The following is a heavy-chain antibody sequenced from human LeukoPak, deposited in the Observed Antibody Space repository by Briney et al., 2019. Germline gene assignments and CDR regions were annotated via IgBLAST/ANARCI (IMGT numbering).Heavy chain of an antibody. CDR1: GFSFDMYG. CDR2: VSGGGEST. D-gene: IGHD5-18*01. J-gene: IGHJ4*02. V-gene: IGHV3-23*01. Sequence: GGSLRLSCAGSGFSFDMYGISWVRQAPGKGLEWVATVSGGGESTYYADSVKGRFTISRDNSRKTVYLQLSSLVAADTARYYCAREFIDGGYSYGFDLFDSWGQGTLVTVSS. CDR3: AREFIDGGYSYGFDLFDS.